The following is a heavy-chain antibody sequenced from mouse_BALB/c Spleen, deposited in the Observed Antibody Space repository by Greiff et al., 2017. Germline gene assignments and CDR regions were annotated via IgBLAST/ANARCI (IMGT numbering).Heavy chain of an antibody. CDR3: ASSGFFDY. J-gene: IGHJ2*01. CDR1: GFAFSSYD. CDR2: ISSGGGST. Sequence: EVKLVESGGDLVKPGGSLKLSCAASGFAFSSYDMSWVRQTPEKRLEWVAYISSGGGSTYYPDTVKGRFTISRDNAKNTLYLQMSSLKSEDTAMYYCASSGFFDYWGQGTTLTVSS. V-gene: IGHV5-12-1*01.